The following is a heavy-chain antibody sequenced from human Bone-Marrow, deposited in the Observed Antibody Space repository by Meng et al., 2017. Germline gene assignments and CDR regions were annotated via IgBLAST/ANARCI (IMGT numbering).Heavy chain of an antibody. D-gene: IGHD6-13*01. Sequence: SETLSLTCAVYGGSFSGYYWSWIRQPPGKGLEWIGEINHSGSTNYNPSLKSRVTISVDTSKNQFSLKLSSVTAADTAVYYCARRGHSSWYGYYYYYGMDVWGQGTTVTVSS. CDR1: GGSFSGYY. CDR3: ARRGHSSWYGYYYYYGMDV. V-gene: IGHV4-34*01. J-gene: IGHJ6*02. CDR2: INHSGST.